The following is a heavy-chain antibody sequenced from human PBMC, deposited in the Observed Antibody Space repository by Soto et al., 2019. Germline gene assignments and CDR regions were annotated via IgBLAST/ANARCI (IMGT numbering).Heavy chain of an antibody. CDR3: AKGDTYYSSYGMDV. CDR2: ISSSSTII. D-gene: IGHD2-21*02. V-gene: IGHV3-48*01. Sequence: EVQLVESGGGLVQPGGSLRLSCADSEFTFSSYNMNWVRQAPGKGLEWFSYISSSSTIIYYADSVKGLFTISRDKAKNSLFLQMNSLRAEDTAVYYCAKGDTYYSSYGMDVFGKWPAVTASS. CDR1: EFTFSSYN. J-gene: IGHJ6*04.